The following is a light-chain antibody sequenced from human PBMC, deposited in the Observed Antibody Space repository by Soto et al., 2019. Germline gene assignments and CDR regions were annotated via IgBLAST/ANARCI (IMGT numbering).Light chain of an antibody. Sequence: VMTQFPATLSVSPGERVTLSCRASQSVGNSLAWYRQKPGQAPRLLVYGASTRATGIPARISGSGSGTEFTLTISSLQSEDFAVYYCHQYGISPYTFGQGTKLDI. J-gene: IGKJ2*01. CDR3: HQYGISPYT. CDR1: QSVGNS. CDR2: GAS. V-gene: IGKV3-15*01.